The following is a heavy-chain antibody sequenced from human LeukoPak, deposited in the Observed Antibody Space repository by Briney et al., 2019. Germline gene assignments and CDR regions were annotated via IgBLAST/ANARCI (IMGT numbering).Heavy chain of an antibody. CDR2: INHSGST. V-gene: IGHV4-34*01. CDR1: GGSFSGYY. Sequence: PSETLSLTCAVSGGSFSGYYWSWIRQPPGKGLEWIGEINHSGSTNYNPSLKSRVTISVDTSKNQFSLKLSSVTAADTAVYYCARRAAYYDFWSGRYYYYYYMDVWGKGTTVTVSS. J-gene: IGHJ6*03. CDR3: ARRAAYYDFWSGRYYYYYYMDV. D-gene: IGHD3-3*01.